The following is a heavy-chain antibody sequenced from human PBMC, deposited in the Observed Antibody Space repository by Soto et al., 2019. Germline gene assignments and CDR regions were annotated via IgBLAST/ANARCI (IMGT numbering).Heavy chain of an antibody. CDR3: ARAYDTDAFDI. Sequence: GASVKVSCKASGYTFTGYYMHWVRQAPGQGLEWMGWINPNSGGTNYAQKFQGWVTMTRDTSISTAYMELSRLRSDDTAAYYCARAYDTDAFDIWGQGTMVTVSS. CDR2: INPNSGGT. V-gene: IGHV1-2*04. CDR1: GYTFTGYY. J-gene: IGHJ3*02. D-gene: IGHD3-22*01.